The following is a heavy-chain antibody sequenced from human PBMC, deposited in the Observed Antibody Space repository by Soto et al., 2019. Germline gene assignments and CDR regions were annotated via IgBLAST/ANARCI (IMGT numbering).Heavy chain of an antibody. CDR1: GGSVSSPTW. CDR2: IYHSGST. Sequence: SETLSLTCAVSGGSVSSPTWWSWVRQPPGKGLEWIGEIYHSGSTNYNPSLMSRVTISIDKSNNQFSLKLNSVTAADTAVYYCARSTGYTSGYYGPYFDSWGQGTLVTVSS. CDR3: ARSTGYTSGYYGPYFDS. J-gene: IGHJ4*02. V-gene: IGHV4-4*02. D-gene: IGHD6-19*01.